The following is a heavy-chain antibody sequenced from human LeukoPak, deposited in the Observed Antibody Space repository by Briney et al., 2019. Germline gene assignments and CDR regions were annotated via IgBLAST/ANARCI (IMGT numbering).Heavy chain of an antibody. D-gene: IGHD5-18*01. CDR2: ISGSGGST. Sequence: PGRSLRLSCAASGFTFSSYAMSWVRQAPGKGLEWVSAISGSGGSTYYADSVKGRFTISRDNSKNTLYLQMNSLRAEDTAVYYCAKGGYGYVMYDYWGQGTLVTVSS. V-gene: IGHV3-23*01. CDR3: AKGGYGYVMYDY. J-gene: IGHJ4*02. CDR1: GFTFSSYA.